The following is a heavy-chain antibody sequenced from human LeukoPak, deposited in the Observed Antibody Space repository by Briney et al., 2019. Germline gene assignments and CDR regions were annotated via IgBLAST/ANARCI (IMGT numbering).Heavy chain of an antibody. CDR1: GFTFSSYS. Sequence: QAGGSLRLSCAASGFTFSSYSMCWVRQAPGKGLEWVTVISYDGSNKYYADSVKGRFTISRDNSKNTLYLQMNSLRAEDTAVYYCARGALGYSGYDQTFDYWAQGTLVTVSS. CDR2: ISYDGSNK. V-gene: IGHV3-30-3*01. CDR3: ARGALGYSGYDQTFDY. D-gene: IGHD5-12*01. J-gene: IGHJ4*02.